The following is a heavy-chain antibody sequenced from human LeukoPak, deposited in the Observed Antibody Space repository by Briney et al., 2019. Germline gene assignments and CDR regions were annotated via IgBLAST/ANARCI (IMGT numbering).Heavy chain of an antibody. CDR1: GGSFSGYY. J-gene: IGHJ4*02. V-gene: IGHV4-34*01. CDR3: ARGPVGVRYSSGPGAKFDY. Sequence: SETLSLTCAVYGGSFSGYYWSWIRQPPGKGLEWIGEINHSGSTNYNPSLKSRVTISVDTSKNQFSLKLSSVTAADTAVYYCARGPVGVRYSSGPGAKFDYWGQGTLVTVSS. D-gene: IGHD6-19*01. CDR2: INHSGST.